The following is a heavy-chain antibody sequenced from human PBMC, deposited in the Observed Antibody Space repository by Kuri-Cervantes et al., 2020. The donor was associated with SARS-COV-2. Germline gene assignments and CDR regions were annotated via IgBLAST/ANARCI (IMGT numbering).Heavy chain of an antibody. J-gene: IGHJ6*02. Sequence: SETLSLTCTVSGASISSSNYYWSWIRQPPGKGLEWIGYIYYSGSTTYNPSLKSRVTISVDTSKNQFSLELDSVTAADTAVYYCARESNYSHYYGTEVWGQGTTVTDSS. CDR3: ARESNYSHYYGTEV. V-gene: IGHV4-61*01. CDR2: IYYSGST. CDR1: GASISSSNYY.